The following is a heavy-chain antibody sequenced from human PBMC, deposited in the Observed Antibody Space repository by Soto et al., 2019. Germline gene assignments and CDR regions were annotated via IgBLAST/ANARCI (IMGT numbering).Heavy chain of an antibody. V-gene: IGHV3-23*01. CDR2: ISGSGGST. CDR1: GFTFSSYD. J-gene: IGHJ4*02. D-gene: IGHD1-7*01. CDR3: AKDGGYNWNYLFDY. Sequence: WGSLILSCAASGFTFSSYDMSWVRQSPGKGLEWVSAISGSGGSTYYADSVKGRFTISRDHSKNTLYLQMNSLRAEDTAVYYCAKDGGYNWNYLFDYWGQGTLVTVSS.